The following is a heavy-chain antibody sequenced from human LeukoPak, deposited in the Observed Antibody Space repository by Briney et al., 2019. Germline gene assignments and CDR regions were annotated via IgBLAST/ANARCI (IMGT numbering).Heavy chain of an antibody. V-gene: IGHV1-2*02. CDR3: ARAERTVSGLDV. J-gene: IGHJ6*02. D-gene: IGHD2-2*01. CDR1: GHTLTAYY. CDR2: MNPHSGGT. Sequence: GASVQVSCTASGHTLTAYYIHWVRQAPGQGLEWMGWMNPHSGGTNYAQKFRARVSMTTDTTINTAYLELTGLTSDDTALYYCARAERTVSGLDVWGQGTTVTVSS.